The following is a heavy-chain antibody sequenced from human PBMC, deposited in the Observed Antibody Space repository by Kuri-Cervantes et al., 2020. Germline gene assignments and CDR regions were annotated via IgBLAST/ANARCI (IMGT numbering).Heavy chain of an antibody. Sequence: GGSLRLSCAASGFTFSSYAMSWVRQAPGKGLEWVSHISTGGGHIFYADSVKGRFTTSRDNGQDSLFLQMNNLRAEDTGVYYCARVADYSNSGFDVWGQGTVVTVSS. CDR2: ISTGGGHI. D-gene: IGHD4-11*01. J-gene: IGHJ3*01. CDR3: ARVADYSNSGFDV. CDR1: GFTFSSYA. V-gene: IGHV3-21*03.